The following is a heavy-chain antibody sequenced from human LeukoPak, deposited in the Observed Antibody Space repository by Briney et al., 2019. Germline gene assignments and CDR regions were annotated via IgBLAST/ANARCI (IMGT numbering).Heavy chain of an antibody. CDR3: ARQPGMTAKSWYFDL. V-gene: IGHV5-51*01. D-gene: IGHD2-2*01. CDR2: IHPGDSHT. Sequence: PGESLKISCKGSGYTFATYWIGWVRQMPGKGLEWMGIIHPGDSHTWYSPSFQGQVTISADKSISMAYLQWSSLKASDTAMYFCARQPGMTAKSWYFDLWGRGTLVTVSS. CDR1: GYTFATYW. J-gene: IGHJ2*01.